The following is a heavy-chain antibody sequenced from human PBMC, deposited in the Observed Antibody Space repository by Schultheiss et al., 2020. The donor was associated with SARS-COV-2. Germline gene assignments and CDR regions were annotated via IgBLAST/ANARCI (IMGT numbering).Heavy chain of an antibody. J-gene: IGHJ4*02. CDR2: IWYDGSNK. V-gene: IGHV3-33*06. CDR3: AKRMGLQLWLPFDY. CDR1: GFTFSSYG. D-gene: IGHD5-18*01. Sequence: GGSLRLSCAASGFTFSSYGMHWVRQAPGKGLEWVAVIWYDGSNKYYADSVKGRFTISRDNSKNTLYLQMNSLRAEDTAVYYCAKRMGLQLWLPFDYWGQGTLVTVSS.